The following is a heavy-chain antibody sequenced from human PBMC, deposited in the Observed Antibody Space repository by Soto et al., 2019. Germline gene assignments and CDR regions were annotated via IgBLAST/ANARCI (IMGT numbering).Heavy chain of an antibody. D-gene: IGHD3-22*01. V-gene: IGHV3-23*01. J-gene: IGHJ4*02. CDR1: GFTVSNNY. CDR3: AKDPDSSGYYYDY. Sequence: PGGSLRLSCAASGFTVSNNYMTWVRQAPGKGLEWVSAISGSGGSTYYADSVKGRFTISRDNSKNTLYLQMNSLRAEDTAVYYCAKDPDSSGYYYDYWGQGTLVTVSS. CDR2: ISGSGGST.